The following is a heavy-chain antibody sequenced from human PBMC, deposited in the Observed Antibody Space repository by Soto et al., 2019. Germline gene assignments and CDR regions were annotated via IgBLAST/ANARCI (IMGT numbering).Heavy chain of an antibody. V-gene: IGHV4-31*03. J-gene: IGHJ4*02. Sequence: QVQLQESGPGLVKPSQTLSLTCTVSGGSISSGGYYWSWIRQHPGKGLEWIGYIYYSGRTYYNYYNPSLKSRVTISVDTSKNQFSLKLSSVTAAATAVYYCARTPLLWGQGTLVTVSS. CDR3: ARTPLL. CDR1: GGSISSGGYY. D-gene: IGHD1-26*01. CDR2: IYYSGRTYYN.